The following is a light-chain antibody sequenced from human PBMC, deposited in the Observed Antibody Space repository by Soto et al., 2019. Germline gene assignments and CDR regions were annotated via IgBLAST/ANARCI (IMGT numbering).Light chain of an antibody. Sequence: EIVMTQSPATLSLSPGERATLSCSASQSVSNSYLAWYQQKPGQAPRLLIYGASRRATGIPDRFSGSGSGTDFTLTISRLEPEDFAVYYCQQYGISPSWTFGQGTKVDIK. CDR1: QSVSNSY. CDR3: QQYGISPSWT. CDR2: GAS. V-gene: IGKV3-20*01. J-gene: IGKJ1*01.